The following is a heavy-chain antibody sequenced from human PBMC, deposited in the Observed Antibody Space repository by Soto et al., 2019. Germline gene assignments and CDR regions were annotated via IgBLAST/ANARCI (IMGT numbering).Heavy chain of an antibody. CDR3: ARSILVAARRIPEYYFDY. CDR2: ISYDGSNK. D-gene: IGHD6-6*01. CDR1: GFTFSSYA. V-gene: IGHV3-30-3*01. Sequence: GGSLRLSCAASGFTFSSYAMHWVRQAPGKGLEWVAVISYDGSNKYYADSVKGRFTISRDNSKNTLYLQMNSLRAEDTAVYYCARSILVAARRIPEYYFDYWGQGTLVTVSS. J-gene: IGHJ4*02.